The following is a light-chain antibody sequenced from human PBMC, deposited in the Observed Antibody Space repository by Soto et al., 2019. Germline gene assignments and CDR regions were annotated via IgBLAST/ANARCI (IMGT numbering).Light chain of an antibody. Sequence: QSALTQPASVSGSPGQSITIFCTGTSSDVGGYNYVSWYQQHPGKAPKLMIYEVSNRPSGGSNRFSGSKSGNTASLTISGLQDEDEADYYCSSYTSSSPDVFGTGTKLTVL. CDR3: SSYTSSSPDV. J-gene: IGLJ1*01. V-gene: IGLV2-14*01. CDR1: SSDVGGYNY. CDR2: EVS.